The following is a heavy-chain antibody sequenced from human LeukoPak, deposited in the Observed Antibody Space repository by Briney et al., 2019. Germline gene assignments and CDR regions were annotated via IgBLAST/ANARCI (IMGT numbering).Heavy chain of an antibody. CDR2: IIPIFGIA. CDR1: GGTFSSYA. V-gene: IGHV1-69*04. D-gene: IGHD5-18*01. Sequence: SVKVSCKASGGTFSSYAISWVRQAPGQGLEWMGRIIPIFGIANYAQKFQGRVTITADKSTSTAYMELSSLRSEDTTVYYCARAMDTAMVNGGDYWGQGTLVTVSS. J-gene: IGHJ4*02. CDR3: ARAMDTAMVNGGDY.